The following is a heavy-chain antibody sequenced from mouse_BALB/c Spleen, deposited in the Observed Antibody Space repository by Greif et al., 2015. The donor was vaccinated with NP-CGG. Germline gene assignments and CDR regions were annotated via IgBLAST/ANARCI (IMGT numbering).Heavy chain of an antibody. J-gene: IGHJ1*01. V-gene: IGHV7-1*02. D-gene: IGHD2-1*01. Sequence: EVKVVESGGGLVQPGGSLRLSCATSGFTFSDFYMEWVRQPPGKRLEWIAASRNKANDYTTEYSASVKGRFIVSRDTSQSILYLQMNALRAEDTAIYYCARDLYYGNYWYFDVWGAGTTVTVSS. CDR3: ARDLYYGNYWYFDV. CDR1: GFTFSDFY. CDR2: SRNKANDYTT.